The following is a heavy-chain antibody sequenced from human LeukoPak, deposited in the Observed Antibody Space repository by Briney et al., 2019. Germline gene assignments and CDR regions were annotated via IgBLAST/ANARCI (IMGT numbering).Heavy chain of an antibody. CDR1: GGSFSGYY. CDR3: ARGDYGDYEGAFDI. D-gene: IGHD4-17*01. CDR2: INHSGST. V-gene: IGHV4-34*01. Sequence: SETLSLTCAVYGGSFSGYYWSWIRQPPGKGLEWIGEINHSGSTNYNPSLKSRVTISVDTSKNQFSLKLSSVTAADTAVYYCARGDYGDYEGAFDIWGQGTMVTVSS. J-gene: IGHJ3*02.